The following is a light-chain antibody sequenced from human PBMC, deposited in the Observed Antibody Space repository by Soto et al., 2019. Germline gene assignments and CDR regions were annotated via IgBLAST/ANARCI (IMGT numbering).Light chain of an antibody. Sequence: DIQMTQSPSSLSASVGDRVTITCRASESIARHLNWYQQKPGKAPKLLIYAASSLQNGVPSRFRGGGSGTEFPLTIRNLQPEDFATYYCQQTYSTLSITFGQGTRLEIK. CDR2: AAS. J-gene: IGKJ5*01. CDR3: QQTYSTLSIT. V-gene: IGKV1-39*01. CDR1: ESIARH.